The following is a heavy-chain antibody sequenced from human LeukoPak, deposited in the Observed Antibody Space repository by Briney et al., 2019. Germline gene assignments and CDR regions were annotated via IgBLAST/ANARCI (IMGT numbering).Heavy chain of an antibody. D-gene: IGHD2-2*01. CDR2: IYHSGST. J-gene: IGHJ4*02. V-gene: IGHV4-4*02. CDR3: ARGLYCSSTSCYDFGY. CDR1: GGSISSSNW. Sequence: SGTLSLTCAVSGGSISSSNWWSWVRQSPGKGLEWIGEIYHSGSTNYNPSLKSRVTMSVDKSKNQFSLKLSSMTAADTAVYYCARGLYCSSTSCYDFGYWGQGTLVTVSS.